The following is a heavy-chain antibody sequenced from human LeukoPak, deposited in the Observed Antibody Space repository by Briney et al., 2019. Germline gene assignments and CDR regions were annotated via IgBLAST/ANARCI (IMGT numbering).Heavy chain of an antibody. CDR2: ISGSSTTI. CDR3: ARAYYDPSSPFDY. J-gene: IGHJ4*02. Sequence: GGSLRLSCAASGFTFSSYSMNWVRQAPGKGLEWVSYISGSSTTIYYVDSVKGRFTISRDNAKKSLYLQMNSLRAEDTAVYYRARAYYDPSSPFDYWGQGTLVTVSS. V-gene: IGHV3-48*04. D-gene: IGHD3-22*01. CDR1: GFTFSSYS.